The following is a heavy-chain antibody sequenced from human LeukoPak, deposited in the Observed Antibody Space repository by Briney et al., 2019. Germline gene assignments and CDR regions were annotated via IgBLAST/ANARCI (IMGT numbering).Heavy chain of an antibody. J-gene: IGHJ4*02. Sequence: ASVKVSCKASGYTFTSYDINWVRQATGQGLEWMGWMNPNSGNTGYAQKFQGRVTMTRNTSISTAYMALSSLRSEDTAVYYCARGIAAAGTPLEFDYWGQGTLVTVSS. CDR3: ARGIAAAGTPLEFDY. CDR2: MNPNSGNT. V-gene: IGHV1-8*01. CDR1: GYTFTSYD. D-gene: IGHD6-13*01.